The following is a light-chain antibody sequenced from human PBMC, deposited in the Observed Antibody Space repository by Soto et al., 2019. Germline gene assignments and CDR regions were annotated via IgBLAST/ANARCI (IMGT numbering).Light chain of an antibody. CDR2: WAS. V-gene: IGKV4-1*01. Sequence: DIVMTQSPASLAVSLGERATINCKSSQSVLDSSNNRNYLAWYQQKPGQPPKLLIYWASTRESGVPDRFSGSGSGTDFTLTISSLQAEDVAVYYCQQYYTTPFTFGPGTKVDIK. J-gene: IGKJ3*01. CDR3: QQYYTTPFT. CDR1: QSVLDSSNNRNY.